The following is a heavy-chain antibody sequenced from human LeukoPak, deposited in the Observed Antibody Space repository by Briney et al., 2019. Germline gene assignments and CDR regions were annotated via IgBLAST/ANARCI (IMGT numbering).Heavy chain of an antibody. CDR2: ISGSGGST. CDR1: GFTFSSYA. J-gene: IGHJ4*02. CDR3: AKGIAGSRPPFDY. V-gene: IGHV3-23*01. Sequence: GGSLRLSCEASGFTFSSYAMSWVRQAPGKGLEWVSGISGSGGSTYYADSVKGRLTISRDNSKNTLYLQMNSLRAEDTAVHYCAKGIAGSRPPFDYWGQGTLVTVSS.